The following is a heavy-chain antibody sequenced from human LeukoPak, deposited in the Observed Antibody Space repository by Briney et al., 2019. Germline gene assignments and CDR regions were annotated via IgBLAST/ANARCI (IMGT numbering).Heavy chain of an antibody. V-gene: IGHV4-4*07. Sequence: SETLSLTCTVSGGSISSYYWSWIRQPAGKGLEWIGRIYTSGSTNYNPSLKSRVTMSVDTSKNQFSLKLSSVTAADTAVYYCARAEYGMYDYVWGSNNWFDPWGQGTLVTVSS. J-gene: IGHJ5*02. CDR2: IYTSGST. D-gene: IGHD3-16*01. CDR3: ARAEYGMYDYVWGSNNWFDP. CDR1: GGSISSYY.